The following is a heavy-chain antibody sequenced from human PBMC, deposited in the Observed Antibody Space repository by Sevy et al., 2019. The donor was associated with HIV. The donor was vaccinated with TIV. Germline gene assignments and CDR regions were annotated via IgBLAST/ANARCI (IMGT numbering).Heavy chain of an antibody. V-gene: IGHV2-5*01. CDR2: IYWNDDN. CDR3: ALLNYDYVWGSYPPPLFDP. D-gene: IGHD3-16*02. J-gene: IGHJ5*02. Sequence: SGPTLVKPTQTLTLTCTFSGFSLSTSGVGVGWIRQPPGKALEWLALIYWNDDNRYSPSLKSRLTLTKDTSKNQVVLTMTNMDPVDTTTYYSALLNYDYVWGSYPPPLFDPWGQGTLVTVSS. CDR1: GFSLSTSGVG.